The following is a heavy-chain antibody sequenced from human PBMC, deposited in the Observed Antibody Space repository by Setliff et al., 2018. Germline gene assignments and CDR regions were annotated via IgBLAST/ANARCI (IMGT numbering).Heavy chain of an antibody. CDR3: AKGRRISYSSGWLNWFDP. Sequence: PGGSLRLSCAASGFTFSSYAMSWVRQAPGKGLEWVSAISGSGGSTYYADSVKGWFTISRDNSKNTLYLQMNSLRAEDTAVYYCAKGRRISYSSGWLNWFDPWGQGTLVTVSS. V-gene: IGHV3-23*01. D-gene: IGHD6-19*01. J-gene: IGHJ5*02. CDR2: ISGSGGST. CDR1: GFTFSSYA.